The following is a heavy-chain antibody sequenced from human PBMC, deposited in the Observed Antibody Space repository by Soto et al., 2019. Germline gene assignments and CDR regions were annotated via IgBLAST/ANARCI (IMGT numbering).Heavy chain of an antibody. Sequence: EVQLVESGGGLVEPGGSLRLSCAASGFTFTNAWLNWVRQAPGKGLEWVGRIKSKNDGGTTDYAAPVKGRFTISRDDSENTVYLQMYSLKTEDTAVYYCAADLPDWGAYAFDYWGQGTLVTVSA. V-gene: IGHV3-15*07. CDR1: GFTFTNAW. CDR3: AADLPDWGAYAFDY. CDR2: IKSKNDGGTT. J-gene: IGHJ4*02. D-gene: IGHD3-16*01.